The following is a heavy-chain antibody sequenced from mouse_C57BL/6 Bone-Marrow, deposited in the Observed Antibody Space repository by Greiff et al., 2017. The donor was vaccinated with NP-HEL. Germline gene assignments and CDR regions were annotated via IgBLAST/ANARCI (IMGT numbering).Heavy chain of an antibody. D-gene: IGHD4-1*01. Sequence: EVQLVESGGDLVKPGGSLKLSCAASGFTFSSYGMSWVRQTPDKRLEWVATISSGGSYTYYPDSVKGRFTISRDNAKNTLYLQMSSLKSEDTAMYYCARESPSLGNFDYWGQGTTLTVSS. CDR1: GFTFSSYG. V-gene: IGHV5-6*01. J-gene: IGHJ2*01. CDR2: ISSGGSYT. CDR3: ARESPSLGNFDY.